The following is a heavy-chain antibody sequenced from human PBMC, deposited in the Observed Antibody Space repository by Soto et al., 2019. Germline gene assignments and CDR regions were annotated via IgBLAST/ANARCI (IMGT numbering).Heavy chain of an antibody. Sequence: GGSLRLSCAASGFTFSSYAMSWVRQAPGKGLEWVSAISGSGGSTYYADSVKGRFTISRDNSKNTLYLQMNSLRAEDTAVYYCAKDRQAARRNHDAFDIWGQGTMVTVSS. CDR1: GFTFSSYA. V-gene: IGHV3-23*01. CDR2: ISGSGGST. CDR3: AKDRQAARRNHDAFDI. D-gene: IGHD6-6*01. J-gene: IGHJ3*02.